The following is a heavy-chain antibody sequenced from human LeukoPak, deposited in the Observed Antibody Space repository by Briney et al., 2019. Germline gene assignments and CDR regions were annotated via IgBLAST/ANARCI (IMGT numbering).Heavy chain of an antibody. CDR3: ARSSSGWPLYFDC. D-gene: IGHD6-19*01. CDR2: INPKSGGT. CDR1: GYTFTDYY. Sequence: ASVKVSCKASGYTFTDYYMNWVRQAPGQGLEWMGWINPKSGGTKFAQKHQGGVTMTADTSIDTAYLELSNLKSDDTAIYYCARSSSGWPLYFDCWGQGTLVTVSS. V-gene: IGHV1-2*02. J-gene: IGHJ4*02.